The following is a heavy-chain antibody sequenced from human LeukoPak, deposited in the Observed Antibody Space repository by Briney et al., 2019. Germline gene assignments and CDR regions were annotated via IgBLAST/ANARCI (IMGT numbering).Heavy chain of an antibody. D-gene: IGHD6-19*01. CDR2: IKEDGSEK. V-gene: IGHV3-7*01. J-gene: IGHJ4*02. CDR3: ARDEGSGWDY. Sequence: GGSLRLSCAASGFTFDNYWMNWVRQAPGKGLEWVANIKEDGSEKNYVGSVKGRFTISRDNAKNSLYLEMNSLRAEDTAVYFCARDEGSGWDYWGQGTLVTVSS. CDR1: GFTFDNYW.